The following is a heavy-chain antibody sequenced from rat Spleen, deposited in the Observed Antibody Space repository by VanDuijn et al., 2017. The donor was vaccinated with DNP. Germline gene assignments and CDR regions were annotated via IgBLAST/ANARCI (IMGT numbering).Heavy chain of an antibody. D-gene: IGHD1-11*01. CDR1: GFSLTSYH. CDR2: IWSNGGT. V-gene: IGHV2-47*01. J-gene: IGHJ2*01. CDR3: YGGGY. Sequence: QVQLKESGPGLVQPSQTLSLACTVSGFSLTSYHVHCVRQPPGKGLEWMGVIWSNGGTDYNSVIKSRLSISWDTSKSQVFLKMHSLQTEDTAMYFCYGGGYWGQGVMVTVSS.